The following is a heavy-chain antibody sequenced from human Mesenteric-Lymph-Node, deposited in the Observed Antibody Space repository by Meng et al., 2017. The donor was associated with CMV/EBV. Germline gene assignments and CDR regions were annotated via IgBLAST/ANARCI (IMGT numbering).Heavy chain of an antibody. CDR3: TRGTGGYSY. Sequence: LRPSCEVSGLTVSNNYMNWVRQAPGKGLDWVSMIYSDGTTYYADSVKGRFTISRDESKNTLYLQLNSLRVEDTAVYYCTRGTGGYSYWGQGTLVTVSS. V-gene: IGHV3-53*01. CDR1: GLTVSNNY. D-gene: IGHD2-21*01. J-gene: IGHJ4*02. CDR2: IYSDGTT.